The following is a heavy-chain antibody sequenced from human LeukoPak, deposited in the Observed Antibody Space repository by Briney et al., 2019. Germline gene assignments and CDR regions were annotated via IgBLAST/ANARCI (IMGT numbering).Heavy chain of an antibody. D-gene: IGHD4-17*01. Sequence: KASETQSLTCTVSGGSISSYYWSWIRQPPGKGLEWIGYIYYSGSTNYNPSLKSRVTISVDTSKNQFSLKLSSVTAADTAVYYCARVGPTTAYYYYYGMDVWGQGTTVTVSS. CDR1: GGSISSYY. CDR3: ARVGPTTAYYYYYGMDV. J-gene: IGHJ6*02. CDR2: IYYSGST. V-gene: IGHV4-59*01.